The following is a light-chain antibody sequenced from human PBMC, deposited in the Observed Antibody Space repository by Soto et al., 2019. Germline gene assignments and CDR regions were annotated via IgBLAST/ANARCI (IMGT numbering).Light chain of an antibody. V-gene: IGLV2-23*01. J-gene: IGLJ1*01. Sequence: QSALTQPASVSGSPGQSITISCTGTSSDVGDYNLVSWYQQHPGKVPKLIIYEGSKRPSGVSDRFSGSKSGNTASRTSSGLQAEDEGDYYCCSFSFAGSRTVFGTGTKLTVL. CDR3: CSFSFAGSRTV. CDR1: SSDVGDYNL. CDR2: EGS.